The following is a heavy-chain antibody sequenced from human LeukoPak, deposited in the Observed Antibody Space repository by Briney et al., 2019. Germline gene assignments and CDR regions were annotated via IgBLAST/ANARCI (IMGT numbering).Heavy chain of an antibody. CDR3: TRRELVDTVMVDY. Sequence: GGSLKLSCAASGFTFSGSTMHWVRQASGKGLEWVGRIKSKANGYATTYAASVKGRFTISRDDSKNTAYLQMNSLKTEDTAVYYCTRRELVDTVMVDYWGQGTLVTVSS. J-gene: IGHJ4*02. V-gene: IGHV3-73*01. CDR1: GFTFSGST. CDR2: IKSKANGYAT. D-gene: IGHD5-18*01.